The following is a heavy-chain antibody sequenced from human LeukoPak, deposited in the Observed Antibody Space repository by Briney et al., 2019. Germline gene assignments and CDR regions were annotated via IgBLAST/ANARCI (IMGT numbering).Heavy chain of an antibody. CDR1: GFTFDDYA. CDR3: AKGFVVVTAIRKDAFDI. D-gene: IGHD2-21*02. J-gene: IGHJ3*02. Sequence: GRSLRLSCAASGFTFDDYAMHWVRHAPGKGVEWVSGISWNSGSIDYADSVKGRFTISRDNAKNSLYLKMNRLRAEDTALYYCAKGFVVVTAIRKDAFDIWGQGTMVTVSS. V-gene: IGHV3-9*01. CDR2: ISWNSGSI.